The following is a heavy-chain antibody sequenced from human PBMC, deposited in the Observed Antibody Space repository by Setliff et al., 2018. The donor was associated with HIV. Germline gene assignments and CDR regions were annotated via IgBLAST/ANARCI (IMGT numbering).Heavy chain of an antibody. J-gene: IGHJ5*02. Sequence: SVKVSCKASGGGFSNHAIPWVRQAPGQGLEWMGVIIPIFTTTDYAQKFRGRLTINADESTDTAYMELRSLRSGDTAIYYCATLNEYAYQTGGWFDPWGQGTPVTVSS. CDR1: GGGFSNHA. V-gene: IGHV1-69*13. D-gene: IGHD3-16*01. CDR3: ATLNEYAYQTGGWFDP. CDR2: IIPIFTTT.